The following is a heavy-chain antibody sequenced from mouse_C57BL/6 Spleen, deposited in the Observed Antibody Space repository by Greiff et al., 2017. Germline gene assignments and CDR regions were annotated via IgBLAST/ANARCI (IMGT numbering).Heavy chain of an antibody. CDR2: IYPGDGDT. J-gene: IGHJ2*01. CDR3: AGRGGYDAFYFDY. V-gene: IGHV1-80*01. CDR1: GYAFSSYW. D-gene: IGHD2-3*01. Sequence: VQLQQSGAELVKPGASVKISCKASGYAFSSYWMHWVKQRPGKGLEWIGQIYPGDGDTNYNGKFKGKATLTADTSSSTAYMQLSSLTSEDSAVYFCAGRGGYDAFYFDYWGQGTTLTVSS.